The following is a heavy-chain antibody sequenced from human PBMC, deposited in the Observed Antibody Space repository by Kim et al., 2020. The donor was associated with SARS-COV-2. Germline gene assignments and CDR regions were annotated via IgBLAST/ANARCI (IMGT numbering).Heavy chain of an antibody. V-gene: IGHV4-39*01. J-gene: IGHJ4*02. Sequence: NPSRKSRVTISVDTSKNQFSLKLSSVTAADTAVYYCARLEYYYDSSGYDYWGQGTLVTVSS. CDR3: ARLEYYYDSSGYDY. D-gene: IGHD3-22*01.